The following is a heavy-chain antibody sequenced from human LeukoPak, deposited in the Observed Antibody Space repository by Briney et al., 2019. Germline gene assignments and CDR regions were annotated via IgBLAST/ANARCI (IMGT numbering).Heavy chain of an antibody. CDR3: ARNMTAISRLDVFDI. Sequence: PSETLSPICTVSGGSMSSSGQYWGWIRQSPVKGLEWIGSIYYSGSTYYNPSLKSRVTISVDTSKNQFSLELTSVTAADTAIYYCARNMTAISRLDVFDIWGPGTMVTVS. CDR1: GGSMSSSGQY. J-gene: IGHJ3*02. CDR2: IYYSGST. D-gene: IGHD2-21*02. V-gene: IGHV4-39*01.